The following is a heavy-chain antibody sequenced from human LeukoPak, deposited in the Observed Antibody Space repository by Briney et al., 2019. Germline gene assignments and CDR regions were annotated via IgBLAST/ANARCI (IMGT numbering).Heavy chain of an antibody. Sequence: SETLSLTCTVSGGTIASGAFSWSWIRQPPGRGLEWFGYIFHSGNTYYNPSLKSRVTISIDRSKNQFSLRLSSVTAADTAVYYCARGCGSTSCSTGNLDYWGQGTLVTVSS. V-gene: IGHV4-30-2*01. J-gene: IGHJ4*02. CDR3: ARGCGSTSCSTGNLDY. D-gene: IGHD2-2*01. CDR2: IFHSGNT. CDR1: GGTIASGAFS.